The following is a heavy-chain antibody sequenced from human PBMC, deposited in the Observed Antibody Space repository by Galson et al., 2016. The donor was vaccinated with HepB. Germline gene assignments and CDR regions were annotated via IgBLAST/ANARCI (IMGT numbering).Heavy chain of an antibody. Sequence: SLRLSCAASGFTFNTYWMHWVRQTPGKGLVWVSRISTDGSSTAYVDSVKGRFTISRDNAKNTVYLQMDSLRADDTAVYFCARVQWLTHGFCMDVWGQGTTVTVSS. CDR1: GFTFNTYW. D-gene: IGHD3-22*01. V-gene: IGHV3-74*01. CDR2: ISTDGSST. CDR3: ARVQWLTHGFCMDV. J-gene: IGHJ6*02.